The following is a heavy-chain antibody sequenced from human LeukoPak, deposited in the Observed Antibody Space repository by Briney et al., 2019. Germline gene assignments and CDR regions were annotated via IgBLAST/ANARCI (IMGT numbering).Heavy chain of an antibody. CDR3: AKEYYYDRSLDY. J-gene: IGHJ4*02. CDR1: GFTFDDYA. V-gene: IGHV3-9*01. Sequence: GRSLRLSCAASGFTFDDYAMHWVRQAPGKGLEWVSGISWNSGSIGYADSVKGRFTISRDNAKNSLYLQMNSLRAEDTALYYCAKEYYYDRSLDYWGQGTLVTVSS. CDR2: ISWNSGSI. D-gene: IGHD3-22*01.